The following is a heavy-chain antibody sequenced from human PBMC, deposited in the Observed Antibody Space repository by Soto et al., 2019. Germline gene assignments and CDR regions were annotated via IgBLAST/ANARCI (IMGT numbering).Heavy chain of an antibody. CDR1: GFSFNIFA. D-gene: IGHD3-22*01. V-gene: IGHV3-23*01. Sequence: EVQLLDSGGRLVQPGGSLRLSCAASGFSFNIFAMNWVRQAPGKGLEWVSGISGGGGSTYYADSVKGRFTISRDNSNNTLYLQMNSLRAEDTAVYYCAKDPTSYDSSAQFDSWGQGTLVTVSS. J-gene: IGHJ4*02. CDR3: AKDPTSYDSSAQFDS. CDR2: ISGGGGST.